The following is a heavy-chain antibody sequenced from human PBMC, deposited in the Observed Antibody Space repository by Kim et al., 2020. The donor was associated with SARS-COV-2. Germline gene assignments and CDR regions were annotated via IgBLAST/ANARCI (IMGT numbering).Heavy chain of an antibody. V-gene: IGHV1-2*05. D-gene: IGHD3-10*01. J-gene: IGHJ3*02. Sequence: ASVKVSCRASGYTFTDYFLHWLRQAPGQGLEWMGRINCNSGGANYAQRFQGRVTMTRDTSISTIYMDLSGLRSDDTVVYYCARGRMFGSGSPGHTFDIWG. CDR2: INCNSGGA. CDR3: ARGRMFGSGSPGHTFDI. CDR1: GYTFTDYF.